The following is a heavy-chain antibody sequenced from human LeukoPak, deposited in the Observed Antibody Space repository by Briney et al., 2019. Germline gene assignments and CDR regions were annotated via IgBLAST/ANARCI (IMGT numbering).Heavy chain of an antibody. V-gene: IGHV4-38-2*01. CDR2: IYHSGST. Sequence: SETLSLTCAVSGYSISSGYYWGWIRQPPGKGLEWIGSIYHSGSTYYNPSLKSRVTISVDTSKNQFSLKLSSVTAAVTAVYYCALGWYYYMDVWGKGTRVTVSS. D-gene: IGHD2-21*01. CDR1: GYSISSGYY. J-gene: IGHJ6*03. CDR3: ALGWYYYMDV.